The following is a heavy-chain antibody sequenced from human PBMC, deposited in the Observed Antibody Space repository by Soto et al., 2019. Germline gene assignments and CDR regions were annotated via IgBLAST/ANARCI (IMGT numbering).Heavy chain of an antibody. CDR3: ARLHITMPRGGLGAFDI. J-gene: IGHJ3*02. V-gene: IGHV4-39*01. D-gene: IGHD3-10*01. CDR2: IYYSGST. CDR1: GGSISSSSYY. Sequence: SETLSLTCTVSGGSISSSSYYWGWIRQPPGKGLEWIGSIYYSGSTYYNPSLKSRVTISVDTSKNQFSLKLSSVTAADTAVYYCARLHITMPRGGLGAFDIWGQGTMVTVSS.